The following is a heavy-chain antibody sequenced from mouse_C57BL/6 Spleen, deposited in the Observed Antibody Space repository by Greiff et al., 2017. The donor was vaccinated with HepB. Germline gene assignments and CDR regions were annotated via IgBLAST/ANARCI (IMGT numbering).Heavy chain of an antibody. CDR1: GYTFTSYW. D-gene: IGHD2-5*01. V-gene: IGHV1-69*01. CDR3: ARTYYSNYEGFDV. CDR2: IDPSDSYT. Sequence: VQLQQSGAELVMPGASVKLSCKASGYTFTSYWMHWVKQRPGQGLEWIGEIDPSDSYTNYNQKFKGKSTLTVDKSSSTAYMQLSSLTSEDSAVYYCARTYYSNYEGFDVWGTRTTVTVSS. J-gene: IGHJ1*03.